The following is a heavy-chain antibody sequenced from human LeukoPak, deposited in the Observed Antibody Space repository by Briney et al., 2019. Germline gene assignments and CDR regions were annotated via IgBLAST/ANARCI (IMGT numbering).Heavy chain of an antibody. CDR1: GYTFANYG. Sequence: ASVKVSCKASGYTFANYGITWVRQAPGQGLEWMGWITAYNGNTDSARRFQGRVTMTTDTSTSTAYMELRSLRSDDTAVYYCARGVVAAKFDYWGQGTLVTVSS. V-gene: IGHV1-18*01. D-gene: IGHD2-2*01. CDR3: ARGVVAAKFDY. J-gene: IGHJ4*02. CDR2: ITAYNGNT.